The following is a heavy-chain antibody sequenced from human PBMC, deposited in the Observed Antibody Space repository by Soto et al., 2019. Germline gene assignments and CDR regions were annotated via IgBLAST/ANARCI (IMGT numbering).Heavy chain of an antibody. J-gene: IGHJ3*02. V-gene: IGHV5-10-1*01. Sequence: PGESLKISCKGSGYSFTSYWISWVRQMPGKGLERMGRIDPSDSYTNYSPSFQGHVTISADKSISTAYLQWSSLKASDTAMYYCASGYNWNDGFAFDIWGQGTMVTVSS. CDR2: IDPSDSYT. CDR3: ASGYNWNDGFAFDI. D-gene: IGHD1-1*01. CDR1: GYSFTSYW.